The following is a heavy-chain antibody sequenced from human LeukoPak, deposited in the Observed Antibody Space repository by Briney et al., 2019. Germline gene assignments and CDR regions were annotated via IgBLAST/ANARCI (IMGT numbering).Heavy chain of an antibody. V-gene: IGHV3-30*02. CDR3: AKDSGTWAPDY. Sequence: PGGSLRLSCTASGFTFSTYGMHWVRQAPGKGLEWVAHIQYLGRYTYYADSVKGRFTISMDISKNTLYLQMNNLRADDTALYYCAKDSGTWAPDYWGQGTLATVSS. CDR2: IQYLGRYT. J-gene: IGHJ4*02. D-gene: IGHD6-13*01. CDR1: GFTFSTYG.